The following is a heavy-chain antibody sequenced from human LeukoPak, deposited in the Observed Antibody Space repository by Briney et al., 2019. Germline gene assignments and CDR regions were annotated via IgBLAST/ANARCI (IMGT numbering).Heavy chain of an antibody. V-gene: IGHV3-64D*06. D-gene: IGHD3-10*01. CDR3: VGDQVDNDGWLT. CDR2: INGDGRTT. Sequence: GGSLRLSCSASGFIFSTYTMYWVRQAPGKGLEFVSVINGDGRTTYHADSVKGRFTISRDNSKNTLYLQMNSLRAEDTAVYYCVGDQVDNDGWLTWGQGTRVTVSS. CDR1: GFIFSTYT. J-gene: IGHJ5*02.